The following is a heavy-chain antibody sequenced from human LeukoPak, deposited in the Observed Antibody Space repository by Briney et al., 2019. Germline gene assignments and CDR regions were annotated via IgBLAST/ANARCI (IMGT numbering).Heavy chain of an antibody. CDR1: GGSFSGYY. CDR3: ASTDYGDYVRRY. Sequence: SETLSLTCAVYGGSFSGYYWSWIRQPPGRGLEWIGEINHSGSTNYNPSLKSRVTISVDTSKNQFSLKLSSVTAADTAVYYCASTDYGDYVRRYWGQGTLVTVSS. V-gene: IGHV4-34*01. D-gene: IGHD4-17*01. J-gene: IGHJ4*02. CDR2: INHSGST.